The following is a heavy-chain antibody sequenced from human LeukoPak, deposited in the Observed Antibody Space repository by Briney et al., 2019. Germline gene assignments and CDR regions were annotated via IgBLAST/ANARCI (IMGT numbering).Heavy chain of an antibody. V-gene: IGHV1-46*01. CDR3: ARDQEGFDY. J-gene: IGHJ4*02. CDR2: IYPRDGST. Sequence: ASVKVSCKASGYTFTSNYIHWVRQAPGQGLEWMGMIYPRDGSTSYAQKFQGRVTVTRDTSTNTVHMELSGLRSEDTAVYYCARDQEGFDYWGQGTLVTVSS. CDR1: GYTFTSNY.